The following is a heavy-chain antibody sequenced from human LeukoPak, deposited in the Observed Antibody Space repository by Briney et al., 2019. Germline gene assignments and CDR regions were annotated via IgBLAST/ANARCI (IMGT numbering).Heavy chain of an antibody. CDR2: ISYDGSNK. D-gene: IGHD2-2*01. J-gene: IGHJ4*02. CDR1: GFTFSSYA. Sequence: GRSLRLSCAASGFTFSSYAMHWVRQAPGKGLEWVAVISYDGSNKYYADSVKGRFTISRDNSKNTLYLQMNSLRAEDTAVYYCARDYQGYCSSTSCRFSYYFDYWDQGTLVTVSS. CDR3: ARDYQGYCSSTSCRFSYYFDY. V-gene: IGHV3-30-3*01.